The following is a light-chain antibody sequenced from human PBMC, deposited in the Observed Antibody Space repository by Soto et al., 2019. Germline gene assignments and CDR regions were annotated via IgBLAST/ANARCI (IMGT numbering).Light chain of an antibody. CDR3: QQYVISVT. CDR2: GAS. J-gene: IGKJ5*01. V-gene: IGKV3-15*01. Sequence: EILMTQSPATLSVSPGERATLSCRASQSVSSTLAWYQQKPGQAPRLLIYGASTRATGIPARFSGSGSGTEFTLTISSLQSEDFVVYYCQQYVISVTFGQGTRREIK. CDR1: QSVSST.